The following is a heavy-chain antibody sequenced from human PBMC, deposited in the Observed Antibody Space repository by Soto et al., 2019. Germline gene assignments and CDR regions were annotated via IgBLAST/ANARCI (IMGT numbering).Heavy chain of an antibody. CDR3: ARREMSTPCFEY. J-gene: IGHJ4*02. CDR1: GERSTNYW. V-gene: IGHV5-51*06. Sequence: GEPKKDSKKGAGERSTNYWIGWVSKLPGNILQWIAILYPRDSDTIYRPPFQGQVAISADRSIIHFYPQWSSLKASDSSIYYCARREMSTPCFEYSGQGSLVTVSS. D-gene: IGHD4-4*01. CDR2: LYPRDSDT.